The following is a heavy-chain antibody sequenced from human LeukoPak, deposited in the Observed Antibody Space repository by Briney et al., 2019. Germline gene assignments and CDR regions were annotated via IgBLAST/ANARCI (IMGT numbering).Heavy chain of an antibody. CDR3: ARAPDTAIPYYYMDV. D-gene: IGHD5-18*01. CDR1: DDSISSSTYY. Sequence: SETLSLTCIISDDSISSSTYYWGWIRQPPGKGLEWIGTLYYSGKTNYNPSLKSRVNISLDKSKNHFSLRVNSVVAADTAIYYCARAPDTAIPYYYMDVWGKGTTVTVSS. CDR2: LYYSGKT. V-gene: IGHV4-39*07. J-gene: IGHJ6*03.